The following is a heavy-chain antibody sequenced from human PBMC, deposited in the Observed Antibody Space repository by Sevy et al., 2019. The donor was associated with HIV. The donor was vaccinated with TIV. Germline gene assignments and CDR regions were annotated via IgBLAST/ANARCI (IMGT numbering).Heavy chain of an antibody. V-gene: IGHV3-23*01. CDR1: GFTFAKYS. Sequence: GGSLRLSCAASGFTFAKYSMSWVRQAPGKGLEWVSTFSFGCGRINYADSVKGRFSISRDDSKNTLFLQMNSLRAEDTSTYFCAREGCTQPHDYWGQGTLVTVSS. D-gene: IGHD2-8*01. J-gene: IGHJ4*02. CDR3: AREGCTQPHDY. CDR2: FSFGCGRI.